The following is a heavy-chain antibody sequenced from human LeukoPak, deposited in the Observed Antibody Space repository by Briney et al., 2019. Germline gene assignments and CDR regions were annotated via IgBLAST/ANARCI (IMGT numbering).Heavy chain of an antibody. CDR2: IYYSGST. D-gene: IGHD4-17*01. J-gene: IGHJ5*02. CDR3: ARLRTTVTTRWFDP. Sequence: SETLSLTCTVSGGSISSYYWSWIRQPPGKGLEWIGYIYYSGSTNYNPSLKSRVTISVDTSKNQFSLKLSSVTAAETAVYYCARLRTTVTTRWFDPWGQGTLVTVSS. V-gene: IGHV4-59*08. CDR1: GGSISSYY.